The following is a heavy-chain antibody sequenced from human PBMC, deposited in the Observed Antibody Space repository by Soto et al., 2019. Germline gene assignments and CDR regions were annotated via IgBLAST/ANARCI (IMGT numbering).Heavy chain of an antibody. Sequence: QVELQQSGPGVVRPSETLSLTCSVSGASISKTSSYWGWIRQPPGTRLERIGSINYSGTAYYSPSLRSRAALSVDTSANQFSLRLMSVTAADTAFYFCVRRVNIPSWYFAPWGRERPVIVSS. J-gene: IGHJ2*01. CDR3: VRRVNIPSWYFAP. CDR1: GASISKTSSY. CDR2: INYSGTA. V-gene: IGHV4-39*01. D-gene: IGHD3-3*01.